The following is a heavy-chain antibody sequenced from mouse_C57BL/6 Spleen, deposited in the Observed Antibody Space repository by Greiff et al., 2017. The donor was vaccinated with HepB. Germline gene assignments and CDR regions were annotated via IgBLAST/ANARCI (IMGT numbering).Heavy chain of an antibody. CDR3: ARSGGGYYSYWYFDV. Sequence: LQESGAELAKPGASVKLSCKASGYTFTSYWMHWVKQRPGQGLEWIGYINPSSGYTKYNQKFKDKATLTADKSSGTAYMQLSSLTYEDSAVYYCARSGGGYYSYWYFDVWGTGTTVTVSS. CDR2: INPSSGYT. D-gene: IGHD2-3*01. V-gene: IGHV1-7*01. J-gene: IGHJ1*03. CDR1: GYTFTSYW.